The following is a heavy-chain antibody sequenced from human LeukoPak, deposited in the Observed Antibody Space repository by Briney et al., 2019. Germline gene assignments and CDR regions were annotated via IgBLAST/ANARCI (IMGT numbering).Heavy chain of an antibody. D-gene: IGHD2-15*01. Sequence: PSETLSLTCTVSGGSISNFYWSWIRQPPGKGLEWIGYIFYTGSTNYNPSLKSRVTISVDTSTKHFSLKLSSVTAADTAVYYCARHPVRLYCSGGSCVLTIFDYWGQGTLVTVSS. J-gene: IGHJ4*02. CDR1: GGSISNFY. CDR3: ARHPVRLYCSGGSCVLTIFDY. V-gene: IGHV4-59*08. CDR2: IFYTGST.